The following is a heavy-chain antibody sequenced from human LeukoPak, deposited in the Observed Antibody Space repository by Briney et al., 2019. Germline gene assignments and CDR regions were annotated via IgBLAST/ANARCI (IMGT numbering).Heavy chain of an antibody. D-gene: IGHD2-2*01. CDR2: IYYTGNT. CDR3: ASLIYASGFDY. CDR1: GGSISSYY. V-gene: IGHV4-59*08. Sequence: SETLSLTCTVAGGSISSYYWSWIRQPPGKGLEWIGYIYYTGNTNYNPSLKSRVTISVDTSKNRFSLELTSVTAADTAVYYCASLIYASGFDYWGQGPLVTISS. J-gene: IGHJ4*02.